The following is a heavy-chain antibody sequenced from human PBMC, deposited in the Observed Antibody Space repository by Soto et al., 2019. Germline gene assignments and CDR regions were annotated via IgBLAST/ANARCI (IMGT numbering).Heavy chain of an antibody. V-gene: IGHV1-69*13. CDR1: GGTFSSYA. Sequence: GASVKVSCKASGGTFSSYAISWVRQAPGQGLEWMGGIIPIFGTANYAQKFQGRVTITADESTSTAYMELSSLRSEDTAVYYCARGTTVTTPYYYDSSGYYGYWGQGTLVTVSS. J-gene: IGHJ4*02. D-gene: IGHD3-22*01. CDR3: ARGTTVTTPYYYDSSGYYGY. CDR2: IIPIFGTA.